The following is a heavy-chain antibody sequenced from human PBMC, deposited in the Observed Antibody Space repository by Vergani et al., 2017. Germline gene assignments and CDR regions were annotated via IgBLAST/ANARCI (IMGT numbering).Heavy chain of an antibody. CDR3: ARGGYCSGGSCTYYYYYMDV. CDR1: GGTFSSYA. Sequence: QVQLVQSGAEVKKPGSSVKVSCKASGGTFSSYAISWVRQAPGQGLEWMGRIIPILGIANYAQKFQGRVTITADKSTSTAYMELSSLRSEDTAVYYCARGGYCSGGSCTYYYYYMDVWGKGPTVTVSS. CDR2: IIPILGIA. J-gene: IGHJ6*03. D-gene: IGHD2-15*01. V-gene: IGHV1-69*04.